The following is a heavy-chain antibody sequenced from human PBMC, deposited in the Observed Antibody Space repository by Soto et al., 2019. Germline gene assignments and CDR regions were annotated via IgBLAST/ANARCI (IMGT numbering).Heavy chain of an antibody. V-gene: IGHV4-34*01. D-gene: IGHD2-15*01. CDR2: INHSGST. J-gene: IGHJ4*02. CDR1: GGSFSGYY. CDR3: AREGYCSGGSCYSRTLDY. Sequence: QVQLQQWGAGLLKPSETLSLTCAVYGGSFSGYYWSWIRQPPGKGLEWIGEINHSGSTNYNPSLKSRVTISVDTSKNQCSRKLSSVTAADTAVYYCAREGYCSGGSCYSRTLDYWGQGTLVTVSS.